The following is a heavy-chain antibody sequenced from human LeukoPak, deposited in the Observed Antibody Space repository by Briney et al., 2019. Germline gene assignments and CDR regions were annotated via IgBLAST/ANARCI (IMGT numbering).Heavy chain of an antibody. J-gene: IGHJ4*02. D-gene: IGHD1-26*01. CDR1: GFTFSSYS. CDR2: IKQDGSEK. CDR3: ARDIMVGATGGDY. Sequence: PGGSLRLSCAASGFTFSSYSMNWVRQAPGKGLEWVANIKQDGSEKYYVDSVKGRFTISRDNAKNTLYLQMNSLRAEDTAVYYCARDIMVGATGGDYWGQGTLVTVSS. V-gene: IGHV3-7*01.